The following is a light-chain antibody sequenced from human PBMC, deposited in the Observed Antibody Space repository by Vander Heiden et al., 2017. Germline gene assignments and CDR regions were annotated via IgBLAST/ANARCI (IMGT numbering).Light chain of an antibody. Sequence: EIVLTQSPGTLSLSPGERATLSCRASQSVSSRYLAWYQQKPGQAPRLLIYGASNRATGIPDRFSGSGSGTDFSLTISRLEPEDFAVYYCQEYGTSRTFGQGTKVEIK. J-gene: IGKJ1*01. CDR3: QEYGTSRT. CDR1: QSVSSRY. CDR2: GAS. V-gene: IGKV3-20*01.